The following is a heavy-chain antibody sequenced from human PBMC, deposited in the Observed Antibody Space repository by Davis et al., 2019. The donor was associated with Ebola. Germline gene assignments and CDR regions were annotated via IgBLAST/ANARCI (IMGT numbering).Heavy chain of an antibody. CDR3: AKTTYYDAFDI. J-gene: IGHJ3*02. D-gene: IGHD4-17*01. CDR2: INPNSGGT. V-gene: IGHV1-2*04. Sequence: AASVKVSCKASGYTFTGYYMHWVRQAPGQGLEWMGWINPNSGGTNYAQKFQGWVTMTRDTSISTAYMELSRLRSDDTAVYYCAKTTYYDAFDIWGQGTMVTVSS. CDR1: GYTFTGYY.